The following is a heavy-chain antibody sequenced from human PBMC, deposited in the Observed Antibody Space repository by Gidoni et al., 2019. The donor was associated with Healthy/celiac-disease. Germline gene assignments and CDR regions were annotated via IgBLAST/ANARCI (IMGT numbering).Heavy chain of an antibody. CDR1: GYSFTSYW. V-gene: IGHV5-51*01. Sequence: VQLVQSGAEVKKPGESLKISCKGYGYSFTSYWIGWVRQMPGKGLEWMGIIYPGDSDTRHSPSFQGQVTISADKSISTAYLQWSSLKASDTAMYYCARPVYGDYLGHWYFDLWGRGTLVTVSS. D-gene: IGHD4-17*01. CDR2: IYPGDSDT. CDR3: ARPVYGDYLGHWYFDL. J-gene: IGHJ2*01.